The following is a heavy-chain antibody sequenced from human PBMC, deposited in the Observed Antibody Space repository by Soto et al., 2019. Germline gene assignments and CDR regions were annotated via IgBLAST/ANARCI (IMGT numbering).Heavy chain of an antibody. V-gene: IGHV4-61*03. J-gene: IGHJ6*02. Sequence: TLSLTCIVSGDSVTSGSYYWTWLRQPPGKGLEWIGYISYTGRTKYNPSLQSRVTISVDTSRNDFSLNLSSVTAADTAVYFCAREWGLLPYYVMNVWGHGTAVTVSS. D-gene: IGHD7-27*01. CDR2: ISYTGRT. CDR1: GDSVTSGSYY. CDR3: AREWGLLPYYVMNV.